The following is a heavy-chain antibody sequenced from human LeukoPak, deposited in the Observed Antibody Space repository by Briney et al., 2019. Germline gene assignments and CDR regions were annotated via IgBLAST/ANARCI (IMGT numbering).Heavy chain of an antibody. CDR3: ARGYCSSTSCYSVFDY. Sequence: SETLSLTCAVSGGSISSGGYSWSWIRQPPGKGLEWIGYIYHSGSTYYNPSLKSRVTISVDRSKNQFSLKLSSVTAADTAVYYCARGYCSSTSCYSVFDYWGQGTLATVSS. J-gene: IGHJ4*02. CDR1: GGSISSGGYS. D-gene: IGHD2-2*01. V-gene: IGHV4-30-2*01. CDR2: IYHSGST.